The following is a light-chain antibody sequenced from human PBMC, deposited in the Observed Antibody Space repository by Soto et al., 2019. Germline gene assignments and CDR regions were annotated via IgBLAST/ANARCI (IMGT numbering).Light chain of an antibody. V-gene: IGKV3-15*01. Sequence: EIVMTQSPATLSVSPGERATLSCRASQSVSSNLAWYQQKPGQAPRLLVYGASTRATGVPARFSGSGSGTEFTLTIRSLQSEDFAVYSCPQYNTWPPYTFGQGTKLEIK. CDR2: GAS. J-gene: IGKJ2*01. CDR1: QSVSSN. CDR3: PQYNTWPPYT.